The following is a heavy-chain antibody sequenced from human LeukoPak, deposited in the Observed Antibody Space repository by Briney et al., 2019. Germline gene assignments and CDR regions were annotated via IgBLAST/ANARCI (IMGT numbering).Heavy chain of an antibody. Sequence: ETLSLTCAVYGGSFSGYYWSWIRQPPGKGXXXXXXXXXXXTIYYADSVKGRFTISRDNAKNSLYLQMNSLRAEDTAVYYCARRPRIVVPAAIPHYYYGMDVWGQGTTVTVSS. CDR1: GGSFSGYY. J-gene: IGHJ6*02. V-gene: IGHV3-69-1*01. CDR2: XXXXXTI. CDR3: ARRPRIVVPAAIPHYYYGMDV. D-gene: IGHD2-2*02.